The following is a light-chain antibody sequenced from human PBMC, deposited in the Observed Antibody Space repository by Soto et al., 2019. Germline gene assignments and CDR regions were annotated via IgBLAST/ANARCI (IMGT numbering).Light chain of an antibody. V-gene: IGKV3-15*01. CDR1: QSVSSN. CDR3: QHGGT. J-gene: IGKJ3*01. Sequence: EIVMTQSPATLSVSPGERATLSCRASQSVSSNLAWYQQKPGQAPRLLIYGASTRATGIPARFSGSGSGTEFTLXXSSLQSEDFAVYYCQHGGTFGPGTKVDIX. CDR2: GAS.